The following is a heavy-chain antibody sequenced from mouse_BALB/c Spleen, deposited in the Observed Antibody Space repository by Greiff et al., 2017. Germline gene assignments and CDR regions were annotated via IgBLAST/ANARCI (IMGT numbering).Heavy chain of an antibody. CDR3: ARFYYGSSYAMDY. J-gene: IGHJ4*01. D-gene: IGHD1-1*01. CDR2: IYPYNGGT. V-gene: IGHV1S29*02. Sequence: VQLKESGPELVKPGASVKISCKASGYTFTDYNMHWVKQSHGKSLEWIGYIYPYNGGTGYNQKFKSKATLTVDNSSSTAYMELRSLTSEDSAVYYCARFYYGSSYAMDYWGQGTSVTVSS. CDR1: GYTFTDYN.